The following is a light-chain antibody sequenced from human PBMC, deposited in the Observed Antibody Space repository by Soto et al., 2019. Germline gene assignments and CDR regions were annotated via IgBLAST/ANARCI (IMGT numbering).Light chain of an antibody. CDR1: TIDVGSYSL. CDR3: YSYGGSYYV. J-gene: IGLJ1*01. Sequence: QSVLTQPASVSESPGQSITISCTGTTIDVGSYSLVSWYQHHPGKAPQLMIYEASKRPSGVSNRFSGSKSGNTVSLTISGLQAEDEADYYCYSYGGSYYVFGTGTKVTVL. V-gene: IGLV2-23*01. CDR2: EAS.